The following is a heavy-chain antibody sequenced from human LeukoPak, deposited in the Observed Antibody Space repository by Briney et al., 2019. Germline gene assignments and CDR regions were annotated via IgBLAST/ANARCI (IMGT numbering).Heavy chain of an antibody. CDR2: SYYSWST. Sequence: SETLSLTCTVSGGSISSNCWSWSRLPPPQGLGWNGYSYYSWSTNYNLSLKSRVYISVDTSKNQFSLKPSSVPAADTAVYYCAGLGNYYGSGSISPFTVYYYMDVWGKGTTVTIS. V-gene: IGHV4-59*01. J-gene: IGHJ6*03. CDR1: GGSISSNC. D-gene: IGHD3-10*01. CDR3: AGLGNYYGSGSISPFTVYYYMDV.